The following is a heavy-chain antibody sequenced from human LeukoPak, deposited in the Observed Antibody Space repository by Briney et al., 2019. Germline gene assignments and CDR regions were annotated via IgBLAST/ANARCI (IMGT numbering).Heavy chain of an antibody. CDR1: GFSFSDYS. V-gene: IGHV3-21*01. Sequence: GGSLRLSCIASGFSFSDYSMNWVRQAPGKGLEWVSFISSTSSDMSYADSVKGRFTISRDNAKNSLFLEMNNLRAEDTTVYYCARGLGYCSGGTCHHYFDYWGQGTLVTVSS. J-gene: IGHJ4*02. CDR2: ISSTSSDM. CDR3: ARGLGYCSGGTCHHYFDY. D-gene: IGHD2-15*01.